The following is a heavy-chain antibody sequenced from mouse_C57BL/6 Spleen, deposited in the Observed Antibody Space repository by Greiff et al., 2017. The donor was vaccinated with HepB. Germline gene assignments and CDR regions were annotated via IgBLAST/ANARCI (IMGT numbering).Heavy chain of an antibody. J-gene: IGHJ4*01. D-gene: IGHD2-1*01. V-gene: IGHV1-18*01. CDR3: ASGAIYYGNYDAMDD. CDR1: GYTFTDYN. Sequence: VQLKESGPELVKPGASVKIPCKASGYTFTDYNMDWVKQSHGKSLEWIGDINPNNGGTIYNQKFKGKATLTVDKSSSTAYMELRSLTSEDTAVYYCASGAIYYGNYDAMDDWGQGASVTVAS. CDR2: INPNNGGT.